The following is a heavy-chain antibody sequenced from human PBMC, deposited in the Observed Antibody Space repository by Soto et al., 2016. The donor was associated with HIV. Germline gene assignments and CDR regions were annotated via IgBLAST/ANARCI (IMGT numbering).Heavy chain of an antibody. D-gene: IGHD1-1*01. CDR1: GYNFIDYY. V-gene: IGHV1-2*02. Sequence: QVQLMQSRAQVKKPGASVMVSCKTSGYNFIDYYIHWVRQVPGQGLEWMGWINPNSGGTNYAQKFQGRVTMTRDTSISTAYMELSRLRSDDTAVYYCARVGYDWNDAGAFDIWGQGTMVTVSS. J-gene: IGHJ3*02. CDR3: ARVGYDWNDAGAFDI. CDR2: INPNSGGT.